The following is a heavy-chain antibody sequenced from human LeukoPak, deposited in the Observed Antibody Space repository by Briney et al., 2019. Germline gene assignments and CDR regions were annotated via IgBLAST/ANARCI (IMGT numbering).Heavy chain of an antibody. V-gene: IGHV1-18*01. CDR3: ARNAGSYFEFAP. J-gene: IGHJ5*02. Sequence: ASVKVSCKTSGYTFSTYGLSWVRQAPGQGLEWMGWISGNSGKTHYAQKFQDRVTLTTDTSSTTAFMELRSLRSDDAAMYYCARNAGSYFEFAPWGQGTLVTVSS. D-gene: IGHD1-26*01. CDR1: GYTFSTYG. CDR2: ISGNSGKT.